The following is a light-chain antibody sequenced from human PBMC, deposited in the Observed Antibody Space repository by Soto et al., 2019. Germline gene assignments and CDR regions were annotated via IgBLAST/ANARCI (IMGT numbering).Light chain of an antibody. J-gene: IGLJ1*01. CDR2: DVS. Sequence: QSALTQPASVSGSPGQSITISCTGTSSDVGGYNYVSLYQQHPGKAPKLLINDVSNRPSGISDRFSGSKSGNTASLTISGLQAEDEADYYCSSYTSSTTNVFGTGTKVTVL. CDR1: SSDVGGYNY. V-gene: IGLV2-14*03. CDR3: SSYTSSTTNV.